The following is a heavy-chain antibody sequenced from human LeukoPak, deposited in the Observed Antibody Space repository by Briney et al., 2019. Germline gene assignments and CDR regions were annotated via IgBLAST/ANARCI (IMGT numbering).Heavy chain of an antibody. CDR1: GFTFDDYG. Sequence: GGSLRLSCAASGFTFDDYGMSWVRQAPGKGLEWVSGINWNGGSTGYADSVKGRSTISRDNAKNSLYLQMNSLRAEDTALYYCARDVQDPNAHQHYFDYWGQGTLVTVSS. CDR2: INWNGGST. J-gene: IGHJ4*02. V-gene: IGHV3-20*04. CDR3: ARDVQDPNAHQHYFDY. D-gene: IGHD2-8*01.